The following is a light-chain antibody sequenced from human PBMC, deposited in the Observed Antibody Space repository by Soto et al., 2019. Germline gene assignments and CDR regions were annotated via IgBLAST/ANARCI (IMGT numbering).Light chain of an antibody. Sequence: QSALTQPPSASGSPGQSVTISCTGAGTDVGQYNYVSWYQQHPGKAPKLLIHHVSRRPSGVPARFSGSKSGNTASLTVSGLQAEDEADYYCSSYASSRDVFFGGGTKVTVL. CDR3: SSYASSRDVF. V-gene: IGLV2-8*01. CDR1: GTDVGQYNY. J-gene: IGLJ2*01. CDR2: HVS.